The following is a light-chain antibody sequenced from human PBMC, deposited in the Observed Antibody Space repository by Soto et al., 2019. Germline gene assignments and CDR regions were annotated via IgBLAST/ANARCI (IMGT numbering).Light chain of an antibody. V-gene: IGKV1-33*01. CDR3: QHYNNLPPFT. J-gene: IGKJ3*01. CDR2: GAS. CDR1: EDIRTS. Sequence: DIQMTQSPSSLSASVGARVSITCQASEDIRTSLSWFQHKTGRAPRLLIYGASYLETGVPSRFRGSGSGTDFTLTISSLQPEDNATYYCQHYNNLPPFTFGPGTIVDIK.